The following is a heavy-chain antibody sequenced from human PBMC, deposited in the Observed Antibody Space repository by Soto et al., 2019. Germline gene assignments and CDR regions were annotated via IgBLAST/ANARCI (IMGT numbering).Heavy chain of an antibody. V-gene: IGHV3-23*01. D-gene: IGHD3-10*01. CDR2: ISGSGGST. CDR1: GFTFSSYA. Sequence: EVQLLESGGGLVQPGGSLRLSCAASGFTFSSYAMSWVRQAPGKGLEWVSAISGSGGSTYYADSVKGRFTISRDNSKNTLYLQMNSLRAEDTAVYYCAKSGGITMVRGVIITVSAFDIWGQGTMVTVSS. CDR3: AKSGGITMVRGVIITVSAFDI. J-gene: IGHJ3*02.